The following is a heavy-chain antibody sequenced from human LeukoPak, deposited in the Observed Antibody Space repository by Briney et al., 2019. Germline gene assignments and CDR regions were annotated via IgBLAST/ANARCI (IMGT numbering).Heavy chain of an antibody. V-gene: IGHV1-8*01. Sequence: ASVKVSCKASGYTLTSYDIDWVRQATGQGLEWMGWMSPNSGNTGYAQKFQGRVTMTRNTSISTAYMELSSLRSEDTAVYYCARGPRFGGSRKNWFDPWGQGTLVTVSS. CDR3: ARGPRFGGSRKNWFDP. CDR2: MSPNSGNT. CDR1: GYTLTSYD. D-gene: IGHD3-10*01. J-gene: IGHJ5*02.